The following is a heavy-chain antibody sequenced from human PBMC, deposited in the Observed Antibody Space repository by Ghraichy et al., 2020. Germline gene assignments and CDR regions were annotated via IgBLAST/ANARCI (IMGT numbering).Heavy chain of an antibody. CDR1: GASVNSGSYY. V-gene: IGHV4-61*01. Sequence: ETLSLTCSVSGASVNSGSYYWSWIRQPPGKGLEWIGYIYYTGSTKHNPSLKSRVTISADTSKNQLSLKLTSVTATDTAVYYFARDHYYGSGTFLWETYYYKGMDVWGQGTTVTVSS. CDR3: ARDHYYGSGTFLWETYYYKGMDV. CDR2: IYYTGST. J-gene: IGHJ6*02. D-gene: IGHD3-10*01.